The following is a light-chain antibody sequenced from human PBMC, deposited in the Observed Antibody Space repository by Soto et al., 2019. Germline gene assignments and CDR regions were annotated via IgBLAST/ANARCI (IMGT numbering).Light chain of an antibody. CDR1: SSNIGSAY. V-gene: IGLV1-47*01. CDR3: AAWDDSLVV. Sequence: QSVLTQPPSASGTPGQTVTISCSGSSSNIGSAYIYWYQHLPGTAPKLLIYRNNQRPSGVPDRFSASKSGTSASLAISGIRSEDDADYYCAAWDDSLVVFGGGTKL. CDR2: RNN. J-gene: IGLJ2*01.